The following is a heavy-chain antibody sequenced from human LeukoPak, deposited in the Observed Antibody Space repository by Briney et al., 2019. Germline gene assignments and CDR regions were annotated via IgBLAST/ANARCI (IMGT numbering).Heavy chain of an antibody. V-gene: IGHV3-64D*06. CDR1: GFTFSSYA. D-gene: IGHD2-2*01. CDR2: ISTNGGTT. Sequence: PGGSLRLSCSASGFTFSSYAMHWVRQAPGKGLEYVSAISTNGGTTYYADSVKGRFTISRDNSKNTLYLQMSSLRAEDTAIYYCVKGKYCSSTSCYAAFDYWGQGTLVTVSS. CDR3: VKGKYCSSTSCYAAFDY. J-gene: IGHJ4*02.